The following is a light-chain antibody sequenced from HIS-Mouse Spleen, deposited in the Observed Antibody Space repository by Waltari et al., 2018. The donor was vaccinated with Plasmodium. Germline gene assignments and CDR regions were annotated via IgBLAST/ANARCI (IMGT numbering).Light chain of an antibody. V-gene: IGLV2-11*01. CDR3: CSYAGSYTYV. CDR1: SSDVGCYNY. J-gene: IGLJ1*01. CDR2: DVS. Sequence: QSALTQPRSVSGSPGQSVTISCTGTSSDVGCYNYFSWYQQPPGKAPKLMIYDVSKRPSGVPDRFSGSKSGNTASLTISGLQAEDEADYYCCSYAGSYTYVFGTGTKVTVL.